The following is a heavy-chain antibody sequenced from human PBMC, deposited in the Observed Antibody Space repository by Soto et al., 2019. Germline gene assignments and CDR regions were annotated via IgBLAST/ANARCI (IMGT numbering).Heavy chain of an antibody. CDR3: AKDHVGYSGYETFDY. V-gene: IGHV3-23*01. CDR1: GFTFSSYA. J-gene: IGHJ4*02. D-gene: IGHD5-12*01. Sequence: GGSLRLSCAASGFTFSSYAMSWVRQAPGKGLEWVSAISGSGGSTYYADSVKGRFTISRDNSKNTLYLQMNSLRAEDTAVYYCAKDHVGYSGYETFDYWGQGTLVTVSS. CDR2: ISGSGGST.